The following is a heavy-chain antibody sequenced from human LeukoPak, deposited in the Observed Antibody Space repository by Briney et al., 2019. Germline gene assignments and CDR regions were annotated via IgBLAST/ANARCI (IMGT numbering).Heavy chain of an antibody. Sequence: SETLSLTCTVSGDSISSYYWSWIRQPPGKGLEWIGYIYYSGGTDYNPSLKSRVTISVDTSKNQFSLKLRSVTAADTAVYYCAKAHYGDNSKYYFDYWGQGTLVTVSS. J-gene: IGHJ4*02. CDR3: AKAHYGDNSKYYFDY. CDR1: GDSISSYY. V-gene: IGHV4-59*08. CDR2: IYYSGGT. D-gene: IGHD4-23*01.